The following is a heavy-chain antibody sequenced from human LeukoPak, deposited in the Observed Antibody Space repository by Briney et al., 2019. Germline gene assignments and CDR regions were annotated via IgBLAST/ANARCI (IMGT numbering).Heavy chain of an antibody. J-gene: IGHJ4*02. CDR3: AKDSMVRGVPVYFDY. V-gene: IGHV3-7*03. CDR2: MNEDGNER. D-gene: IGHD3-10*01. Sequence: GGSLRLSCAASGFTFSTYWMTWVRQAPGKGLEWVANMNEDGNERHYVDSVKGRFTISRDNAKNSLYLQMNSLRAEDTALYYCAKDSMVRGVPVYFDYWGQGTLVTVSS. CDR1: GFTFSTYW.